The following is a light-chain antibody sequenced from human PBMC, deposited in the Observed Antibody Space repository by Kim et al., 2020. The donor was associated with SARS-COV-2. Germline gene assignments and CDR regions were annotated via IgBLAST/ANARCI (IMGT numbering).Light chain of an antibody. CDR1: SDDVGGHNY. CDR3: CSYAGRYTWV. Sequence: QSVTIACTGTSDDVGGHNYVSWYQHLPGKVPKRLIYDVSARPTGVPDRFSGSKSGNTASLTISGLQAADEADYYCCSYAGRYTWVFGGGTQLTVL. J-gene: IGLJ3*02. CDR2: DVS. V-gene: IGLV2-11*01.